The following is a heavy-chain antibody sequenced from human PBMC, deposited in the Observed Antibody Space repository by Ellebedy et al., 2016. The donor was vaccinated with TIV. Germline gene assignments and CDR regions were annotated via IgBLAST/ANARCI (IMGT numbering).Heavy chain of an antibody. CDR1: SYTFTSYG. J-gene: IGHJ2*01. CDR2: ISAYNGNT. CDR3: ARSRSGWYSNTWYFDL. V-gene: IGHV1-18*01. D-gene: IGHD6-19*01. Sequence: ASVKVSRKASSYTFTSYGISWVRQAPGQGLEWMGWISAYNGNTNYAQKLQGRVTMTTDTSTSTAYMELRSLRSEDTAVYYCARSRSGWYSNTWYFDLWGRGTLVTVSS.